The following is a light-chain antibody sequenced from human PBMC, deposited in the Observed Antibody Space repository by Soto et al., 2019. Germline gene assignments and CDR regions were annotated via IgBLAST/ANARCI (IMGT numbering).Light chain of an antibody. CDR2: KAS. V-gene: IGKV1-5*03. J-gene: IGKJ1*01. CDR3: QHYNIYSET. Sequence: DIQMTQSPSTLSASVGDRVTITCRASQSISSWLAWYQQKPGKAPKILIYKASILESGVPSRFSGSGSGTESTLTISSLQPDDFATYYCQHYNIYSETFGQGTKVDIK. CDR1: QSISSW.